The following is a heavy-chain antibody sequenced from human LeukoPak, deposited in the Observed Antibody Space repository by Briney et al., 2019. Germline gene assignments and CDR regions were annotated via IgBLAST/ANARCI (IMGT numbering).Heavy chain of an antibody. Sequence: GGSLRLSCAASGFTFSTYVMSWVRQAPGKGLEWVSSISGSGFTTYYADSVKGRFTISRDNSKNTLYLQMNSLRAEDTAVYYCAKGDGDDVYYYYYGMDVWGQGTTVTVSS. D-gene: IGHD4-17*01. CDR2: ISGSGFTT. CDR3: AKGDGDDVYYYYYGMDV. CDR1: GFTFSTYV. V-gene: IGHV3-23*01. J-gene: IGHJ6*02.